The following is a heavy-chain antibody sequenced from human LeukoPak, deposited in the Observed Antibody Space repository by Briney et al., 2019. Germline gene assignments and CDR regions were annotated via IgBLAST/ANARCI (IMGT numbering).Heavy chain of an antibody. V-gene: IGHV4-34*01. Sequence: SETLSLTCAVYGGSFSGYYWSWIRQPPGKGLEWIGEINHSGSTNYNPSLKSRVTISVDTSKNQFSLKLSSVTAADTAVYYCARGYYDILTGYYKLDYWGQGTLVTVSS. J-gene: IGHJ4*02. D-gene: IGHD3-9*01. CDR2: INHSGST. CDR3: ARGYYDILTGYYKLDY. CDR1: GGSFSGYY.